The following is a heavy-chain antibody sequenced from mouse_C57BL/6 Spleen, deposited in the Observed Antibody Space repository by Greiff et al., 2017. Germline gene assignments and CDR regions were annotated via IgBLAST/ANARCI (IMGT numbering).Heavy chain of an antibody. CDR1: GYAFTNYL. CDR3: ARGGGFGFDY. CDR2: INPGSGGT. J-gene: IGHJ2*01. V-gene: IGHV1-54*01. D-gene: IGHD1-1*02. Sequence: QVQLQQSGAELVRPGTSVTVSCKASGYAFTNYLIEWVKQRPGQGLEWIGVINPGSGGTNYNEKFKGKATLTADKSSSTAYMQLSSLTSEDSAVYFCARGGGFGFDYWGQGTTLTVSS.